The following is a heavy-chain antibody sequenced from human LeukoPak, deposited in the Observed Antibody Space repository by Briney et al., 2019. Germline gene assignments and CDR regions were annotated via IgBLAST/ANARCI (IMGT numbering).Heavy chain of an antibody. V-gene: IGHV3-7*01. J-gene: IGHJ6*03. CDR3: ARHTLLEVVISPEYYMDV. CDR2: IKQDGSEK. Sequence: GGSLRLSCAASGFTFSSYWMSWVRQAPGKGLEWVANIKQDGSEKYYVDSVKGRFTISRDNAKNSLYLQMNSLRAEDTAVYYCARHTLLEVVISPEYYMDVWGKGTTVTVSS. CDR1: GFTFSSYW. D-gene: IGHD3-3*01.